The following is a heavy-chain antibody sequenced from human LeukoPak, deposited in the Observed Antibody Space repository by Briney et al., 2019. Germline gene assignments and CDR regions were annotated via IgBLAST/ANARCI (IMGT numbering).Heavy chain of an antibody. D-gene: IGHD6-13*01. CDR2: MNPNSGNT. Sequence: ASVKVSCKASGYTFTSYDINWVRQATGQGLEWMGWMNPNSGNTGYAQKFQGRVTMTRNTSISTAYMELSSLRSGDTAVYYCARGRSSWYRSWFDPWGQGTLVTVSS. V-gene: IGHV1-8*01. CDR1: GYTFTSYD. CDR3: ARGRSSWYRSWFDP. J-gene: IGHJ5*02.